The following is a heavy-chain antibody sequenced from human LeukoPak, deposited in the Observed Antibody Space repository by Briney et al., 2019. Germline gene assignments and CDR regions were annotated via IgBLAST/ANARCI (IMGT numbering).Heavy chain of an antibody. D-gene: IGHD6-6*01. V-gene: IGHV3-23*01. J-gene: IGHJ3*02. Sequence: GGSLRLSCAASGFTFSSYAMSWVRQAPGKGLEWVSAISGSGGSTYYADSVKGRFTISRHNSKNTLYLQMNSLRAEDTAVYYCARGRRADDAFDIWGQGTMVTVSS. CDR1: GFTFSSYA. CDR2: ISGSGGST. CDR3: ARGRRADDAFDI.